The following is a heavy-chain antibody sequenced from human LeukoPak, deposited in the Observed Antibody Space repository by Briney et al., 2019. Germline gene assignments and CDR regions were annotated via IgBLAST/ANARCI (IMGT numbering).Heavy chain of an antibody. J-gene: IGHJ4*02. D-gene: IGHD3-10*01. CDR2: IYYSGST. CDR1: GGSISSYY. V-gene: IGHV4-59*01. Sequence: PSETLSLTCTVSGGSISSYYWSWIRQPPGKGLEWIGYIYYSGSTNYNPSLKSRVTISVDTSKNQFSLKLSSVTAADTAAYYCARVIKNYGSGSYIDYWGQGTLVTVSS. CDR3: ARVIKNYGSGSYIDY.